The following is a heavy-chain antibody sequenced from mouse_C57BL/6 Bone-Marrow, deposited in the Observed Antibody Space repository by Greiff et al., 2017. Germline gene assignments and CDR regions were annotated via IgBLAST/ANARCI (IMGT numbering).Heavy chain of an antibody. D-gene: IGHD1-1*01. CDR3: VKAVNYGSSDVLGDFDV. CDR2: IRNKANGYTT. V-gene: IGHV7-4*01. J-gene: IGHJ1*03. CDR1: GITFTDYY. Sequence: EADGITFTDYYMSWVRQPPGKAPEWLALIRNKANGYTTEYTASVKGRFTISRDNSQNILYLQMNTLRAEDSATYYCVKAVNYGSSDVLGDFDVWGTGTTVTVSS.